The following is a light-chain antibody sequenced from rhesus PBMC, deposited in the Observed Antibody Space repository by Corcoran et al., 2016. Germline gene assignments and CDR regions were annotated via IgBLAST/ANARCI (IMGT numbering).Light chain of an antibody. CDR1: SSVSTTY. CDR3: QQGNSIPPA. V-gene: IGKV3-35*01. CDR2: RTS. J-gene: IGKJ1*01. Sequence: IVLTQSPTSMAVSQGERVTISCTASSSVSTTYLHWYQQKPGVPPRLLVYRTSFLASGVPARFSGRGSGTFYTLVISSMEAEDAANYYCQQGNSIPPAFGQGTKVEIK.